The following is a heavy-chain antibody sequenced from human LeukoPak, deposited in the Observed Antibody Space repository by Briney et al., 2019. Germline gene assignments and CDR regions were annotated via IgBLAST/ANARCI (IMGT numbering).Heavy chain of an antibody. Sequence: GGSLRLSCAASGFTFSSYAMSWVRQAPGKGLEWVSAISGSGGSTYYADSVKGRFTISRDNSRSTLYLQMNSLRPEDTAIYYYAREGYYGSGSPPSLYFDYWGQGTLVTVSS. V-gene: IGHV3-23*01. CDR2: ISGSGGST. CDR1: GFTFSSYA. J-gene: IGHJ4*02. D-gene: IGHD3-10*01. CDR3: AREGYYGSGSPPSLYFDY.